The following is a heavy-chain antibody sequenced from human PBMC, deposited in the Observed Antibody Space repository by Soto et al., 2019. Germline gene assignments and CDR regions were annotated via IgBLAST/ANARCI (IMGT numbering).Heavy chain of an antibody. CDR2: ISVSNGHT. D-gene: IGHD4-17*01. CDR3: ARTVTTFYSVY. CDR1: GYTFTDYG. J-gene: IGHJ4*02. Sequence: QVKLVQSGPEVKKPGASVKVSCKASGYTFTDYGISWVRQAPGQGLEWMGWISVSNGHTNYAQKLQGRVTMTADTSTSTAYMELRRLTSVDTAIYYCARTVTTFYSVYWGQGTLVTVSS. V-gene: IGHV1-18*04.